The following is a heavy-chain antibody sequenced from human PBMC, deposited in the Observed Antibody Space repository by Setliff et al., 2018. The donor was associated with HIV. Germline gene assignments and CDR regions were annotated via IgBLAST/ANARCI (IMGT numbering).Heavy chain of an antibody. V-gene: IGHV4-4*02. CDR3: VRERRTPSYSTSSGRTYQYNMDV. Sequence: PSETLSLTCAVSGGFFSSTNWWGWVRQSPGKGLEWIGEIYHTGSANYNPSLTGRVIISGDKSKNQFSLKLKSLTAADTALYYCVRERRTPSYSTSSGRTYQYNMDVWGKGTTVTSP. CDR1: GGFFSSTNW. CDR2: IYHTGSA. D-gene: IGHD2-21*01. J-gene: IGHJ6*03.